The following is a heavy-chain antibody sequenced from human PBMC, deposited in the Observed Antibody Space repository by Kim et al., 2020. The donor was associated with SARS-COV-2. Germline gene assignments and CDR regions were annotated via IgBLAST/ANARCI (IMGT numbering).Heavy chain of an antibody. J-gene: IGHJ2*01. V-gene: IGHV4-59*01. CDR3: ARGYWYFDL. CDR1: GGSISSYY. CDR2: IYYSGST. Sequence: SETLSLTCTVSGGSISSYYWSWIRQPPGKGLEWIGYIYYSGSTNYNPSLKSRVTISVDTSKNQFSLKLSSVTAADTAVYYCARGYWYFDLWGRGTLVTVSS.